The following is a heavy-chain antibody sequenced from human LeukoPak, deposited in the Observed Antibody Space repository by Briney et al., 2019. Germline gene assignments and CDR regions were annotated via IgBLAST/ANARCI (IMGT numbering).Heavy chain of an antibody. J-gene: IGHJ3*02. CDR2: ITGTGGST. CDR1: GCTFTSYA. CDR3: AKVREPRDWYKDAFDI. V-gene: IGHV3-23*01. Sequence: GGSLRLSCAASGCTFTSYAMSWVRQAPGKGLEWVSAITGTGGSTYYAASVKGRFTVSRDNSKNTLYLQMSSLRAEDTAMYYCAKVREPRDWYKDAFDIWGQGTRVTVSS. D-gene: IGHD3/OR15-3a*01.